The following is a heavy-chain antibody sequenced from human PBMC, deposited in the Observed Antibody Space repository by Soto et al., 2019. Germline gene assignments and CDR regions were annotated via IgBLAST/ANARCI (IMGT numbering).Heavy chain of an antibody. Sequence: GGSLRLSCAASGFTFSSYWMHWVRQAPGKGLVWVSRINSDGSSATYADSVKGRFTVSRDNAKNTLYLQMNSLRAEDTAVYYCASDLPTKGDGMDVWGQGTTATVSS. D-gene: IGHD2-8*01. J-gene: IGHJ6*02. CDR2: INSDGSSA. CDR1: GFTFSSYW. CDR3: ASDLPTKGDGMDV. V-gene: IGHV3-74*01.